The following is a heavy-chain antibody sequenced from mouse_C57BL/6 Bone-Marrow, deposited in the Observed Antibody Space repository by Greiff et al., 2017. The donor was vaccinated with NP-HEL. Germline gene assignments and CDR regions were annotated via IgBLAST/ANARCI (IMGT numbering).Heavy chain of an antibody. CDR2: IYPRSGNT. V-gene: IGHV1-81*01. CDR3: ARRRFAY. Sequence: VQLVESGAELARPGASVKLSCKASGYTFTSYGISWVKQRTGQGLEWIGEIYPRSGNTYYNEKFKGKATLTADKSSSTAYMELRSLTSEDSAVYFCARRRFAYWGQGTLVTVSA. CDR1: GYTFTSYG. J-gene: IGHJ3*01.